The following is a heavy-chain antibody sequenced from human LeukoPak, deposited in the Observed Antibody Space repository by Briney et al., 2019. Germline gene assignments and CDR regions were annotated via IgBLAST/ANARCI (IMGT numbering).Heavy chain of an antibody. CDR1: GGSFSGYY. CDR3: ARKYSGSYFFHY. J-gene: IGHJ4*02. Sequence: SETLSLTCAVYGGSFSGYYWSWIRQPPGKGLEWIGEINHSGSTNYSPSLKSRVTISVDTSKNQFSLKLSSVTAADTAVYYCARKYSGSYFFHYWGQGTLVTVSS. V-gene: IGHV4-34*01. D-gene: IGHD1-26*01. CDR2: INHSGST.